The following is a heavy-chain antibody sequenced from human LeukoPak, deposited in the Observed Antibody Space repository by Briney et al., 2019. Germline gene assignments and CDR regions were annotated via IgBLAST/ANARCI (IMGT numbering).Heavy chain of an antibody. V-gene: IGHV1-69*05. CDR3: ARALGYSYGYPWYFDY. D-gene: IGHD5-18*01. CDR1: GGSFSSYA. CDR2: IIPIFGTA. J-gene: IGHJ4*02. Sequence: SVKVSCKASGGSFSSYAISWVRQAPGQGLEWMGGIIPIFGTANYAQKFQGRVTITTDESTSTAYMELSSLRSEDTAVYYCARALGYSYGYPWYFDYWGQGTLVTVSS.